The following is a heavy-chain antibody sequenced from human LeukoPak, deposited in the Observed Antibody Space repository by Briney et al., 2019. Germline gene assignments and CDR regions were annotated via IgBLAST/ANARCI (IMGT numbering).Heavy chain of an antibody. D-gene: IGHD5-12*01. Sequence: PSETLSLTCTVSGGSISSSSYYWGWIRQPPGKGLEWIGSIYYSGSTYYNPSLKSRVTISVDTSKNQFSLKLSSVTASDTAVYYCARLGDIRNFDYWGQGTLLTVSS. CDR2: IYYSGST. CDR1: GGSISSSSYY. V-gene: IGHV4-39*01. CDR3: ARLGDIRNFDY. J-gene: IGHJ4*02.